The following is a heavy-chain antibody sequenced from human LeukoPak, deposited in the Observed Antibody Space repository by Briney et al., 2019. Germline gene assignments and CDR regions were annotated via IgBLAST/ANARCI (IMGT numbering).Heavy chain of an antibody. CDR2: INPNSGGT. CDR3: ARGSRDGVVVAASWFDP. CDR1: GYTFTGYY. V-gene: IGHV1-2*02. Sequence: GASVKVSCTASGYTFTGYYMHWVRRAPGQGLEWMGWINPNSGGTNYAQKFQGRVTMTRDTSISTAYMELSRLRSDDTAVYYCARGSRDGVVVAASWFDPWGQGTLVTVSS. D-gene: IGHD2-15*01. J-gene: IGHJ5*02.